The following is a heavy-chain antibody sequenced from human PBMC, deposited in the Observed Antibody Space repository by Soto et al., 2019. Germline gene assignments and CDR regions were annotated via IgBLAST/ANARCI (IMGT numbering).Heavy chain of an antibody. V-gene: IGHV1-46*01. CDR2: INPSGGRT. J-gene: IGHJ4*02. CDR1: GYTFTSNC. Sequence: QVQLVQSGAEVRKPGASVKVACKASGYTFTSNCVHWVHQAPGQGLEWMGVINPSGGRTSYAQKFQGRITLTTDTSASTVYMDLSSLRSEDTAMYYCSRDLGGGWLRYTFDHWGQGSLVTVSS. CDR3: SRDLGGGWLRYTFDH. D-gene: IGHD5-12*01.